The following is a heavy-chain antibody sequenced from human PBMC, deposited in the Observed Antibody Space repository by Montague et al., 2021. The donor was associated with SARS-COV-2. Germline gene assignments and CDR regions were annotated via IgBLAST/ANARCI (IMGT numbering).Heavy chain of an antibody. D-gene: IGHD6-13*01. Sequence: SETLSLTCSLSGGSFSSGDCYWGWLRQAPGKGLEWIGDLHYAGSAYYXPSLRSRVTISADTSKNQFSLKLNSVTAADTAVYYCVATYNGNWYYFDYWGQGTLVTVSS. J-gene: IGHJ4*02. CDR3: VATYNGNWYYFDY. CDR1: GGSFSSGDCY. CDR2: LHYAGSA. V-gene: IGHV4-39*01.